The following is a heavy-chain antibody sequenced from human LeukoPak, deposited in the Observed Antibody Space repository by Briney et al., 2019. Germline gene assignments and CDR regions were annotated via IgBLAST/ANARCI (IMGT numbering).Heavy chain of an antibody. CDR1: GFTFDDYG. CDR2: IRYDGSNK. V-gene: IGHV3-30*02. CDR3: AKDLHDYTYFDY. J-gene: IGHJ4*02. D-gene: IGHD5-12*01. Sequence: GGSLRLSCAASGFTFDDYGMSWVRQAPGKGLEWVAFIRYDGSNKYYADSVKGRFTISRDNSKNTLYLQMNSLRAEDTAVYYCAKDLHDYTYFDYWGQGTLVTVSS.